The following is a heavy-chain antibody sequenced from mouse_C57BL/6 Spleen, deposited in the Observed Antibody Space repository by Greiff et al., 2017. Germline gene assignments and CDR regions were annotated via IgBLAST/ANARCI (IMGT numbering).Heavy chain of an antibody. CDR2: ISDGGSYT. Sequence: EVLLVESGGGLVKPGASLKLSCAASGFTFSSYAMSWVRQTPEQRLEWVATISDGGSYTYYPDNVKGRFTISRDNAKNNLYLQMSHLKSEDTAMYYCAGGYVKGEFAYWGQGTLVTVSA. CDR1: GFTFSSYA. J-gene: IGHJ3*01. CDR3: AGGYVKGEFAY. D-gene: IGHD2-10*02. V-gene: IGHV5-4*01.